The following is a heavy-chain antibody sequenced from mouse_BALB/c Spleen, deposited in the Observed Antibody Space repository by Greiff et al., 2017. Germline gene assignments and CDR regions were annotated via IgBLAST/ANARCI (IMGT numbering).Heavy chain of an antibody. V-gene: IGHV5-17*02. CDR2: ISSGSSTI. D-gene: IGHD4-1*02. CDR3: ARYPQLGSLDY. CDR1: GFTFSSFG. Sequence: EVQGVESGGGLVQPGGSRKLSCAASGFTFSSFGMHWVRQAPEKGLEWVAYISSGSSTIYYADTVKGRFTISRDNPKNTLFLQMTSLRSEDTAMYYCARYPQLGSLDYWGQGTTLTVSS. J-gene: IGHJ2*01.